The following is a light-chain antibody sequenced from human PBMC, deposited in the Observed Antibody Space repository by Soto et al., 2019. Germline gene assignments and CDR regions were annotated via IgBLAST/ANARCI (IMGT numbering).Light chain of an antibody. CDR1: QSVSSY. V-gene: IGKV3-11*01. J-gene: IGKJ5*01. CDR3: QQRSNWPPIT. Sequence: EMVFTQSPATLSLPPGEIATLSCKATQSVSSYLAWYQQKPGQAPRLHSYAASNRATGIQARFSGSGSGTDFTLTISRLEPEDFAVYCCQQRSNWPPITFGQGKQLEIK. CDR2: AAS.